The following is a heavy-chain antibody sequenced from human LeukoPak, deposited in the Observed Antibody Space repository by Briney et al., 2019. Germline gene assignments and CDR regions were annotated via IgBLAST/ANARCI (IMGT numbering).Heavy chain of an antibody. D-gene: IGHD1-1*01. CDR3: ARDCRLNCARQPGFDS. V-gene: IGHV3-48*02. CDR2: ISSSGSTI. J-gene: IGHJ5*01. CDR1: GFTFSGSA. Sequence: TGGSLRLSCAASGFTFSGSAMHWVRQASGKGLEWVSYISSSGSTIYYADSVKGRLTISRDNAKNSLYLQLSSLRDEDTAVYYCARDCRLNCARQPGFDSWGQGTLVTVSS.